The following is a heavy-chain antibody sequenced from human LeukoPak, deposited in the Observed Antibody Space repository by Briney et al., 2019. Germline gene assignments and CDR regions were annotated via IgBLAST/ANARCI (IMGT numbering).Heavy chain of an antibody. J-gene: IGHJ4*02. CDR1: GFTFSTYT. CDR2: ISSGSIYI. V-gene: IGHV3-21*01. Sequence: GGSLRLSCAASGFTFSTYTMNWVRQAPGKGLEWVSSISSGSIYIYYADSVKGRFTISRDNAKKSLYLQMNSLRAEDTAVYYCARGYRYGYDYWGQGTLVTVSS. CDR3: ARGYRYGYDY. D-gene: IGHD5-18*01.